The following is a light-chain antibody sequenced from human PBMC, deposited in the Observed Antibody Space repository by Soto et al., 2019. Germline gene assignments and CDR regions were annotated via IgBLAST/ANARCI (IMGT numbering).Light chain of an antibody. V-gene: IGKV1-39*01. CDR2: AAS. CDR1: ETIARY. CDR3: QQTYNPPRT. J-gene: IGKJ1*01. Sequence: DIQLTQSPSSLSASVGDRATITCRASETIARYLNWYQQKPGKAPNLLIYAASTLKSGFPSRFSGTGSGTDFTLTISRLQPEDFATYYCQQTYNPPRTFGQGTKVDIK.